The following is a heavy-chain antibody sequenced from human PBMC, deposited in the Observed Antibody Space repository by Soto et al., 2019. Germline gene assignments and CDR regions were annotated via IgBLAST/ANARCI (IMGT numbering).Heavy chain of an antibody. CDR3: ARGGSSGWSNHGDWFDP. D-gene: IGHD6-19*01. Sequence: ASVKVSCKASGYTFTSYGISWVRQAPGQGLEWMGWISAYNGNTNYAQKLQGRVTMTTDTSTSTAYMELRSLRSEDTAVYYCARGGSSGWSNHGDWFDPWGQGTLVTVSS. CDR1: GYTFTSYG. CDR2: ISAYNGNT. V-gene: IGHV1-18*01. J-gene: IGHJ5*02.